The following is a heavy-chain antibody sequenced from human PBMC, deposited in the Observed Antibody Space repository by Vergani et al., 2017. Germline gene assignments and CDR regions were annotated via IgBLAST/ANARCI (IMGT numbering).Heavy chain of an antibody. V-gene: IGHV1-18*01. CDR3: ARDRKVGATRSPACDI. CDR2: ISAYNGNT. J-gene: IGHJ3*02. D-gene: IGHD1-26*01. CDR1: GYTFTSYG. Sequence: QVQLVPSGAEVKKPGASVKVSCKASGYTFTSYGISWVRQAPGQGLEWMGWISAYNGNTNYAQTLQGRVTMTTDTSPSTAYMELRSLRSADTAVYYCARDRKVGATRSPACDIWGQGTMVTVSA.